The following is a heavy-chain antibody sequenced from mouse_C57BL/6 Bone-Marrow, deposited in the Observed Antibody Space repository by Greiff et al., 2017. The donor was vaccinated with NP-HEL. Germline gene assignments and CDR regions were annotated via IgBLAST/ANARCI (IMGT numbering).Heavy chain of an antibody. V-gene: IGHV3-6*01. CDR2: ISYDGSN. J-gene: IGHJ3*01. CDR3: ASRIYYDYDGFAY. CDR1: GYSITSGYY. D-gene: IGHD2-4*01. Sequence: EVKLQESGPGLVKPSQSLSLTCSVTGYSITSGYYWNWIRQFPGNKLEWMGYISYDGSNNYNPSLKNRISITRDTSKNQFFLKLNSVTTEDTATYYCASRIYYDYDGFAYWGQGTLVTVSA.